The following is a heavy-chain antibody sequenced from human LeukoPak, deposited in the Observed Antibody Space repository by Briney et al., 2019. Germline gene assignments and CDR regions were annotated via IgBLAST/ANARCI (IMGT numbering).Heavy chain of an antibody. CDR3: GRERWALEEY. CDR2: INPDGTTT. J-gene: IGHJ4*02. Sequence: GGSLRLSCAASGFAFSNYWMLWVRQGPGKGLEWLSRINPDGTTTHYADSVKGRFTISRDNAKSILYLQMNNLRVEDTAIYYCGRERWALEEYWGQGTLVPVSS. D-gene: IGHD3-3*01. CDR1: GFAFSNYW. V-gene: IGHV3-74*01.